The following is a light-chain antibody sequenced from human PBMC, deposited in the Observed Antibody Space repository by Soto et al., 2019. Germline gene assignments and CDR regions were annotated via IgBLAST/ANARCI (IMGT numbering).Light chain of an antibody. V-gene: IGKV1-39*01. J-gene: IGKJ3*01. CDR2: AAS. Sequence: DIQMTQSPSSLSASVGDRVTITCRASQSISSYLNWYQQKPGKAPKLLIYAASSLQSGVPSSFSGSGSGKDFTLTISSLQPEDFATYYCQQSYSTPFTFGPGTKVDIK. CDR3: QQSYSTPFT. CDR1: QSISSY.